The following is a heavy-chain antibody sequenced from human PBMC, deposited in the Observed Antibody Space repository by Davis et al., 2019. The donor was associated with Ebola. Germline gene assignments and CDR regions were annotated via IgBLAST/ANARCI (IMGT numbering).Heavy chain of an antibody. Sequence: ASVKVSCKASAYTFTNYDINWVRQAPGQGPEWMGWMNPNSGNTGYSQKFQGRVTITRNTSITTDYMELSRLTSEDTAVYYCARGATRAALGGHWFDPWGQGTLVTVSS. CDR2: MNPNSGNT. CDR1: AYTFTNYD. CDR3: ARGATRAALGGHWFDP. J-gene: IGHJ5*02. V-gene: IGHV1-8*03. D-gene: IGHD6-6*01.